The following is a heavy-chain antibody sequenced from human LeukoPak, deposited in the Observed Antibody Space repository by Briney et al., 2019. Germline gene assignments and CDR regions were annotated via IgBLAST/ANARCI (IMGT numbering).Heavy chain of an antibody. Sequence: GGSLRLSCAVSGFTFSSYSMNWVRQAPGKGLEWVSSISGSSSYIYYADSVKGRFTISRDNAKSSLYLQMNSLRDEDTAVYYCARVITVRGDGYNTPPHYYYYYMDVWGKGTTVTVSS. J-gene: IGHJ6*03. CDR3: ARVITVRGDGYNTPPHYYYYYMDV. CDR1: GFTFSSYS. CDR2: ISGSSSYI. V-gene: IGHV3-21*01. D-gene: IGHD5-24*01.